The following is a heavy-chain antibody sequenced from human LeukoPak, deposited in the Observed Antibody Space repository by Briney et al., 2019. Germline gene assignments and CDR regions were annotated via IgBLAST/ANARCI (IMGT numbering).Heavy chain of an antibody. V-gene: IGHV3-48*01. Sequence: GGSLRLSCAASGFTFSSYSMNWVRQAPGKGLEWISYISSSRSAIYYADSVKGRFTISRDNAKNSLHLQMNSLRAEDTAVYYCARGGHYDSVWGRYRQKDGFDYWGQGTLVTVSS. CDR3: ARGGHYDSVWGRYRQKDGFDY. D-gene: IGHD3-16*02. CDR1: GFTFSSYS. J-gene: IGHJ4*02. CDR2: ISSSRSAI.